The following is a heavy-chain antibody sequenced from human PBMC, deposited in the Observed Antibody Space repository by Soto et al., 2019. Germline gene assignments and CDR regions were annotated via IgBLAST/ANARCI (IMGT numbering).Heavy chain of an antibody. CDR1: GFTFSSYA. CDR3: AKVPGGRRGVIIPRYYYYGMDV. J-gene: IGHJ6*02. Sequence: GGSLRLSCAASGFTFSSYAMSWVRQAPGKGLEWVSAISGSGGSTYYADYVKGRFTISRDNSKNTLYLQMNSLRAEDTAVYYCAKVPGGRRGVIIPRYYYYGMDVWGQGTTVTVSS. CDR2: ISGSGGST. D-gene: IGHD3-10*01. V-gene: IGHV3-23*01.